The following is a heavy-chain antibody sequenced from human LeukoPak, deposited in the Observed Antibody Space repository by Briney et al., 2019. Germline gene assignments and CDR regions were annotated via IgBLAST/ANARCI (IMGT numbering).Heavy chain of an antibody. V-gene: IGHV6-1*01. CDR1: GDSVSSHKAA. J-gene: IGHJ4*02. Sequence: SQTLSLTCAISGDSVSSHKAAWNWIRQSPSRGLEWLGRTFYRSKWYREYAVSVKSRITINPDTSKNQFSLQLNSVTPEDTAVYYCARDEGGYDPFDYWGQGTLVTVSS. CDR2: TFYRSKWYR. CDR3: ARDEGGYDPFDY. D-gene: IGHD5-12*01.